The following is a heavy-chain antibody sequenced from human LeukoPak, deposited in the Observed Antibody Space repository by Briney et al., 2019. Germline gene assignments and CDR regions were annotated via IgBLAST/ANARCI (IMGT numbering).Heavy chain of an antibody. V-gene: IGHV4-30-4*01. J-gene: IGHJ1*01. CDR3: AREKPSQGYFQH. CDR1: GGSISSGDYY. CDR2: IYYSGST. D-gene: IGHD1-14*01. Sequence: PSQTLSLTCTVSGGSISSGDYYWSCIRQPPGKGLEWIGYIYYSGSTYYNPSLKSRVTISVDTSKNQFSLKLSSVTAADTAVYYCAREKPSQGYFQHWGQGTLVTVSS.